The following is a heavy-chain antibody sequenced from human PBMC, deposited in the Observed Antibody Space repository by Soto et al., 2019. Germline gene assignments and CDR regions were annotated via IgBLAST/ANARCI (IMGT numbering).Heavy chain of an antibody. D-gene: IGHD1-26*01. Sequence: QVQLVESGGGVVQHGRSLRLSCAASGFTFSSYGMHWVRPAPGKGLEWVALISFDGSIEYYADSVKGRFTISRDNSKNSLYLHMNSLRSEDTAVYYCEKDVGATYSDYCGQGTIFTFSS. CDR1: GFTFSSYG. J-gene: IGHJ4*02. CDR3: EKDVGATYSDY. V-gene: IGHV3-30*18. CDR2: ISFDGSIE.